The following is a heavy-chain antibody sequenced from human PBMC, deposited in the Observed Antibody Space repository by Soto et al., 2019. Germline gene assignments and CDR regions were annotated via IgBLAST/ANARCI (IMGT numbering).Heavy chain of an antibody. Sequence: QVQLQESGPGLLKPSETLSLTCSVSGGPIRSYYLSWVRQAPGKGLERIAYIAYTGITGYNPSLRSRVTISGDTSQNPFSLKMTSVTAADTAVYYCAREGFSGNEALDYWGQGILVTVSS. D-gene: IGHD5-12*01. CDR3: AREGFSGNEALDY. J-gene: IGHJ4*02. CDR1: GGPIRSYY. V-gene: IGHV4-59*01. CDR2: IAYTGIT.